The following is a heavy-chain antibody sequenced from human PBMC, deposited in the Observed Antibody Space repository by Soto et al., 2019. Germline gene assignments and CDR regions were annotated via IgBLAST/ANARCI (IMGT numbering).Heavy chain of an antibody. V-gene: IGHV3-23*01. CDR3: GKDAAVSDYTTFDY. CDR1: GFTFSSYG. Sequence: GGSLRLSCAASGFTFSSYGMSWVRQAPGKGLEWVSAISGSGGSTYYADSVKGRFTISRDNSKSSLYLQMNSLTTEDTAFYYCGKDAAVSDYTTFDYWGQGALVTVSS. J-gene: IGHJ4*02. CDR2: ISGSGGST. D-gene: IGHD4-17*01.